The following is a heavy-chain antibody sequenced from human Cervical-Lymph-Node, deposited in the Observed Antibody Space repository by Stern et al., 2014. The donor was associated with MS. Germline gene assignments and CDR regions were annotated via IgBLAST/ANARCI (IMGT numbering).Heavy chain of an antibody. V-gene: IGHV5-51*03. J-gene: IGHJ6*02. CDR3: ARRSGGYSISSYDYGMDV. D-gene: IGHD5-12*01. CDR1: GYSFTSSW. Sequence: EVQLVQSGAEVNKPGEPLKITCKGYGYSFTSSWIGWVRQKGGKGLELIGVIYPGDSDTRYSPSFQGPVTISVDTSIRTAYLQWSSLKASDTAIYYCARRSGGYSISSYDYGMDVWGQGTTVTVSS. CDR2: IYPGDSDT.